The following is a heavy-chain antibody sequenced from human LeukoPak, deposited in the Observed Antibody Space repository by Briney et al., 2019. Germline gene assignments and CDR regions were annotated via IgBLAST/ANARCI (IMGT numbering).Heavy chain of an antibody. CDR2: ISYDGSNK. CDR1: GFTFSSYG. V-gene: IGHV3-30*18. J-gene: IGHJ4*02. CDR3: AKDRWAARPSGYLATYYFDY. D-gene: IGHD6-6*01. Sequence: PGGSLRLSCAASGFTFSSYGMHWVRQAPGKGLQWVAVISYDGSNKYYADSVKGRFTISRDNSKNTLYLQMDSLRAEDTAVYYCAKDRWAARPSGYLATYYFDYWGQGTLVTVSS.